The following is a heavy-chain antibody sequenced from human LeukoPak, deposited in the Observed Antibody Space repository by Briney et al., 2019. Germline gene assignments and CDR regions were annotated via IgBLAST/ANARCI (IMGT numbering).Heavy chain of an antibody. CDR3: AKAHGYXYGSSVS. J-gene: IGHJ4*02. V-gene: IGHV3-23*01. D-gene: IGHD5-18*01. CDR2: ISGSGGST. CDR1: GFTFSSYA. Sequence: GGSLRLSCAASGFTFSSYAMSWVRQAPGKGLEWVSAISGSGGSTYYADSVKGRFTISRDNPKNTLYLQMNSLRAEDTAVYYCAKAHGYXYGSSVSWGQGTLVTVSS.